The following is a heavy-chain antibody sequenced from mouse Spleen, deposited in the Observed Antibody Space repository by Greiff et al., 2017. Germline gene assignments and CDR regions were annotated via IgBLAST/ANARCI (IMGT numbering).Heavy chain of an antibody. CDR1: GYTFTDYY. J-gene: IGHJ2*01. D-gene: IGHD1-1*02. Sequence: VQLQQSGPELVKPGASVKISCKASGYTFTDYYMNWVKQSHGKSLEWIGDINPNNGGTSYNQKFKGKATLTVDKSSSTAYMELRSLTSEDSAVYYCARGRGSYYFDYWGQGTTLTVSS. CDR2: INPNNGGT. V-gene: IGHV1-26*01. CDR3: ARGRGSYYFDY.